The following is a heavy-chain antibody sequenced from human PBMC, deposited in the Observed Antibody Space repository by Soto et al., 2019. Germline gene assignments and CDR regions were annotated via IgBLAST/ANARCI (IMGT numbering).Heavy chain of an antibody. CDR2: IDPSDSYT. CDR3: ARYDFWSGYSPRPFDY. J-gene: IGHJ4*02. D-gene: IGHD3-3*01. V-gene: IGHV5-10-1*01. CDR1: GYSFTSYW. Sequence: PGESLKISCKGSGYSFTSYWISWVRQMPGKGLEWMGRIDPSDSYTNYSPSFQGHVTISADKSISTAYLQWSSLKASDTAMYYCARYDFWSGYSPRPFDYWGQGTLVTVSS.